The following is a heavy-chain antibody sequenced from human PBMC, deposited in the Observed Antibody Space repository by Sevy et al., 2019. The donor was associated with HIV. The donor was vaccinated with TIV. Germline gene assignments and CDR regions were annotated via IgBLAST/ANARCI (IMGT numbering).Heavy chain of an antibody. J-gene: IGHJ4*02. CDR3: ARGGNSGSYLYYFDY. CDR1: GFTFSSYW. Sequence: GGSLRLSCAASGFTFSSYWMHWVRQAPGKGLVWVSRINSDGSSTSYADSVKGRFTISRDNAKNTLYLQMNSLRAEDTAVYYCARGGNSGSYLYYFDYWGQGTLVTVSS. V-gene: IGHV3-74*01. CDR2: INSDGSST. D-gene: IGHD1-26*01.